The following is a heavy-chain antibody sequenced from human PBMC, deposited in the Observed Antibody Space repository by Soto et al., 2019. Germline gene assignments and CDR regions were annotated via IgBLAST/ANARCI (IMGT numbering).Heavy chain of an antibody. V-gene: IGHV3-15*07. J-gene: IGHJ4*02. CDR2: IKSKTDGGTT. D-gene: IGHD3-3*01. CDR3: TTDPRPFWSGYWSHY. Sequence: GGSLRVSCAASGFTFNKAWMNWGRQAPGKGLEWVGRIKSKTDGGTTDYAAPVKGRFTISRDDSKNTLYLQMNSLKTEDTAVYYCTTDPRPFWSGYWSHYWGQGTLVTVS. CDR1: GFTFNKAW.